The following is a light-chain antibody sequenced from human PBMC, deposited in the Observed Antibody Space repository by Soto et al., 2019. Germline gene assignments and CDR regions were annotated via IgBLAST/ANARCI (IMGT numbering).Light chain of an antibody. CDR3: HQYNRYA. CDR2: DAS. CDR1: QSISSG. V-gene: IGKV1-5*01. J-gene: IGKJ1*01. Sequence: DLQMTQSHSTPSASVGDRVTITCRASQSISSGLAWYQQKPGNAPKLLIYDASCLESGVPSRFSVSGAGTEFTLTISSLHPDDFATSYSHQYNRYAFGQGTKG.